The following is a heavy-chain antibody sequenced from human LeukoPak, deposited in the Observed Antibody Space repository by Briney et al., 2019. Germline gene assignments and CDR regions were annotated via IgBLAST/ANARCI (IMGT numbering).Heavy chain of an antibody. Sequence: GGSLRLSCAASGFTFSSYWMHWVRQARGKGLVWVSRINSDGSSTNYADSVKGRFTISRDNAKNTLYLQMNSLRAEVTAVYYCARDPDCGSDCYYDAFDIWGQGTMVTVSS. CDR3: ARDPDCGSDCYYDAFDI. J-gene: IGHJ3*02. D-gene: IGHD2-21*02. V-gene: IGHV3-74*01. CDR2: INSDGSST. CDR1: GFTFSSYW.